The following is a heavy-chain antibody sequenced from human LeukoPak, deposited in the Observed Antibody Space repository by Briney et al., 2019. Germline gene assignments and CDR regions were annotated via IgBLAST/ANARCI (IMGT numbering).Heavy chain of an antibody. CDR1: GFTFSDYY. D-gene: IGHD1-26*01. V-gene: IGHV3-53*01. Sequence: GGSLRLSCAASGFTFSDYYMNWIRQAPGKGLEWVSVIYSGGSTYYADSVKGRFTISRDNSKNTLYLQMNSLRAEDTAVYYCASGREEWELLAGFDYWGQGTLVTVSS. CDR2: IYSGGST. CDR3: ASGREEWELLAGFDY. J-gene: IGHJ4*02.